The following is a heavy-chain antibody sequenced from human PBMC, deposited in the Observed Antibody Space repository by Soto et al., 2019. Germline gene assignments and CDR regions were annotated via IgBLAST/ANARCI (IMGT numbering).Heavy chain of an antibody. CDR3: AKDAWVATSLREMYGMDV. J-gene: IGHJ6*02. Sequence: GGSLRLSCVGSGFTFSTYSINWVRQAPGKGLEWVSSISSRSDIYYADSVKVRFTISRDNSKNTLYLQMNSRRAEDTAVYYCAKDAWVATSLREMYGMDVWGQGTTVTAP. V-gene: IGHV3-21*01. D-gene: IGHD5-12*01. CDR1: GFTFSTYS. CDR2: ISSRSDI.